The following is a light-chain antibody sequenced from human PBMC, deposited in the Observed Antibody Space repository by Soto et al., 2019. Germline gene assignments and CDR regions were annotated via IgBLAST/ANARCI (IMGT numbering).Light chain of an antibody. CDR1: QSVSSNH. Sequence: EIVLTQSPGTLSLSPGEGATLSCRASQSVSSNHLAWYQQKPGQAPRLLIFGASSRASDIPDRFSGSGSGTDLTLTISRLEPEDFVVYYCQQYGSSPPYTFGQGTKLEIK. V-gene: IGKV3-20*01. CDR3: QQYGSSPPYT. J-gene: IGKJ2*01. CDR2: GAS.